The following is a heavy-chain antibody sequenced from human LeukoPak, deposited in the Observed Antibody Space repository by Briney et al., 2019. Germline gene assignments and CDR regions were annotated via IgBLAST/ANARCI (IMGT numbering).Heavy chain of an antibody. CDR2: ISSNGGST. D-gene: IGHD6-13*01. V-gene: IGHV3-64*01. CDR3: ARGFIAAAGTGTFY. Sequence: GGSLRLSCAASVFTFSSYDMHWVRQAPGKGLEYVSAISSNGGSTYYANSVKGRFTISRDNSKNTLYLQMGSLRAEDMAVYYCARGFIAAAGTGTFYWGQGTLVTVSS. CDR1: VFTFSSYD. J-gene: IGHJ4*02.